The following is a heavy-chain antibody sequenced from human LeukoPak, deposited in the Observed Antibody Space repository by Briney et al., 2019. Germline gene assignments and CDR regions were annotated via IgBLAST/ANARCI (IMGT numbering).Heavy chain of an antibody. CDR1: GYTFTSYD. CDR3: ATTIPYDSSGYAFDY. J-gene: IGHJ4*02. CDR2: MNPSSGNT. D-gene: IGHD3-22*01. V-gene: IGHV1-8*02. Sequence: ASVKVSCKASGYTFTSYDINWVRQATGQGLEWMGWMNPSSGNTGYAQKFQGRVTMTEDTSTDTAYMELSSLRSEDTAVYYCATTIPYDSSGYAFDYWGQGTLVTVSS.